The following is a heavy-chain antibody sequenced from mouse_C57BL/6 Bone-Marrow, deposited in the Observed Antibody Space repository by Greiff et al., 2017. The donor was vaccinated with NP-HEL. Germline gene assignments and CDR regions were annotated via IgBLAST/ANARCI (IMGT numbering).Heavy chain of an antibody. Sequence: VQLKESGAELARPGASVKLSCKASGYTFTSYGISWVKQRTGQGLEWIGEIYPRSGNTYYNEKFKGKATLTADKSSSTAYMELRSLTSEDSAVYFCARWGSTTVVATEYFDVWGTGTTVTVSS. D-gene: IGHD1-1*01. CDR2: IYPRSGNT. J-gene: IGHJ1*03. CDR1: GYTFTSYG. V-gene: IGHV1-81*01. CDR3: ARWGSTTVVATEYFDV.